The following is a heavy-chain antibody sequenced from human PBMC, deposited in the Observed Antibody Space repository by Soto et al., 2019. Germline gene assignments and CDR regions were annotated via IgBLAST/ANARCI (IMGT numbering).Heavy chain of an antibody. V-gene: IGHV3-49*03. CDR1: GFTFGDYA. CDR2: IRSKAYGGTT. J-gene: IGHJ4*02. D-gene: IGHD6-19*01. Sequence: EVQLVESGGGLVQPGRSLRLSCTASGFTFGDYAMSWFRQAPGKGLEWVGFIRSKAYGGTTEYAASVKGRFTISRDDSKSIAYLQMNSLKTEDTAVYYCTRDDSSGWSGVGYYWGQGTLVTVSS. CDR3: TRDDSSGWSGVGYY.